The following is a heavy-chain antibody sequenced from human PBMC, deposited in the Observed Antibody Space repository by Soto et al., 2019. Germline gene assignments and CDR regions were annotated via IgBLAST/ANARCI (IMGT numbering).Heavy chain of an antibody. CDR3: ARTRVGRTYGMDV. Sequence: QVQLQESGPGLVKPSETLSLTCTVSGGSISSYYWSWIRQPPVKGLEWIGHIYYSGSTNYNPSLKSRVTISVDTSKNQFSLKLSSVTAADTAVYYCARTRVGRTYGMDVWGQGTTVTVSS. D-gene: IGHD1-26*01. CDR2: IYYSGST. J-gene: IGHJ6*02. V-gene: IGHV4-59*01. CDR1: GGSISSYY.